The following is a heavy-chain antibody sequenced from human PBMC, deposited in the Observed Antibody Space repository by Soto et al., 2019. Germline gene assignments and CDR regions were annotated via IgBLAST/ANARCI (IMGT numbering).Heavy chain of an antibody. V-gene: IGHV3-13*01. CDR2: IGTAGDT. D-gene: IGHD6-19*01. J-gene: IGHJ6*02. CDR3: ARGGSGWYSNYYGMDV. Sequence: GGSLRLSCAASGFTFSSYDMHWVRQATGKGLEWVSAIGTAGDTYYPGSVKGRFTISRENAKNSLYLQMNSLRAEDTAVYYCARGGSGWYSNYYGMDVWGQGTTVTVSS. CDR1: GFTFSSYD.